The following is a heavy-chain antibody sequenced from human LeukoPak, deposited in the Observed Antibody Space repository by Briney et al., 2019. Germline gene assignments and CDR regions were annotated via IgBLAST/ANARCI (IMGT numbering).Heavy chain of an antibody. CDR2: INAGNGNT. J-gene: IGHJ4*02. CDR1: GYTFTSYA. Sequence: ASVKVSCKASGYTFTSYAMHWVRQAPGQRLEWMGWINAGNGNTKYSQKFQGRVTITRDTSASTAYMELSSLRSEDTAVYYCARWGEIRSSGWYTFDYWGQGTLVTVSS. D-gene: IGHD6-19*01. V-gene: IGHV1-3*01. CDR3: ARWGEIRSSGWYTFDY.